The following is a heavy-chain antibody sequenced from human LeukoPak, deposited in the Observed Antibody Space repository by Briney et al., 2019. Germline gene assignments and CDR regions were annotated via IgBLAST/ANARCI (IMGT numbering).Heavy chain of an antibody. CDR3: ASLGQLQWPEPDRSRDFDY. V-gene: IGHV3-7*01. Sequence: LSGGSLRLSCAASGFTFSNYWMSWVRQAPGKGLEWLANINQDGSEIYYVDSVKGRFTISRDNGKNSLYLQINSLRADDTAVYYCASLGQLQWPEPDRSRDFDYWGQGTLVTVSS. CDR1: GFTFSNYW. J-gene: IGHJ4*02. D-gene: IGHD6-19*01. CDR2: INQDGSEI.